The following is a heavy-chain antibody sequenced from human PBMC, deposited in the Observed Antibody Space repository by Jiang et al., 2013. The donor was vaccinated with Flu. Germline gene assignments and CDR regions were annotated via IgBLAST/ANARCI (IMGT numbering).Heavy chain of an antibody. CDR3: ARGGWTHDS. CDR2: IYYSGSA. J-gene: IGHJ5*01. D-gene: IGHD6-19*01. CDR1: GGSMSNNY. V-gene: IGHV4-59*01. Sequence: GSGLVKPSETLSLTCTVSGGSMSNNYWSWIRQPPGKGLEWIGYIYYSGSANYNSSLKSRVTISVDTSKNQFSLKLTSVSAADTAVYYCARGGWTHDSWGQGTLVTVSS.